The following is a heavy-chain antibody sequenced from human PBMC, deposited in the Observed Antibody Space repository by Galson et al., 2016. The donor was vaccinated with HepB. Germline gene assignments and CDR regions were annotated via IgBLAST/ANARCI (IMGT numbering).Heavy chain of an antibody. V-gene: IGHV1-18*01. CDR3: ARAGRGTYYYFYL. Sequence: SVKVSCKASGYTFTRYGFIWVRQAPGQGLEWMGWISGSNGNTNFAQRLQDRLIMTTDTPTNTAYMELTSLTSDDTAVYYCARAGRGTYYYFYLWGQGTLVTVSS. CDR1: GYTFTRYG. D-gene: IGHD1-26*01. J-gene: IGHJ4*02. CDR2: ISGSNGNT.